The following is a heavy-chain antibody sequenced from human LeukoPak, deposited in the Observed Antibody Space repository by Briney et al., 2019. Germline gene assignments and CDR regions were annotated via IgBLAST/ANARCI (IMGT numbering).Heavy chain of an antibody. CDR2: MNPNSGNT. D-gene: IGHD3-10*01. CDR3: VRLIVRGVIGP. CDR1: GYTFIDYD. V-gene: IGHV1-8*01. Sequence: GASVKVSCKTSGYTFIDYDINWVRQATGQGLEWMGWMNPNSGNTGYAQKFQGRVTMTRDTSIITAYMELSSLRSDDTAVYYCVRLIVRGVIGPWGQGTPVTVSS. J-gene: IGHJ5*02.